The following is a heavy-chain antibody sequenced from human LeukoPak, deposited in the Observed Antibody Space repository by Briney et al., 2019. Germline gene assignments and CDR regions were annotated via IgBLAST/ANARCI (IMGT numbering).Heavy chain of an antibody. D-gene: IGHD5-12*01. CDR2: ISSNGGST. CDR1: GFTFSSYA. CDR3: AKDKGGSGYDLCFDY. J-gene: IGHJ4*02. Sequence: PGGSLRLSCAASGFTFSSYAMHWVRQAPGKGLEYVSAISSNGGSTYYANSVKGRFTISRDNSKNTLYLQMGSLRAEDTAVYYCAKDKGGSGYDLCFDYWGQGTLVTVSS. V-gene: IGHV3-64*01.